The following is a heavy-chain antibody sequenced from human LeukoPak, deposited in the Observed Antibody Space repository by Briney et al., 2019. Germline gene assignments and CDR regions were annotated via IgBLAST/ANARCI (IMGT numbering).Heavy chain of an antibody. CDR3: AKAPVTSCRGAFCYPFDY. CDR1: GFTFSSYS. CDR2: MSSSDDGR. J-gene: IGHJ4*02. V-gene: IGHV3-23*01. Sequence: GGSLRLSCAASGFTFSSYSMNWVRQAPGKGLEWVSAMSSSDDGRYYAASVRGQFTISRDTSRSTLYLQMNSLRAEDAAVYYCAKAPVTSCRGAFCYPFDYWGQGTLVTVSS. D-gene: IGHD2-15*01.